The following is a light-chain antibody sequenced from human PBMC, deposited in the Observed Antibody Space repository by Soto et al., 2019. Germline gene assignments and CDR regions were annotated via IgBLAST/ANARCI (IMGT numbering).Light chain of an antibody. CDR1: SSDVGGYNF. J-gene: IGLJ1*01. Sequence: QSALTQPRSVSGSPGQSVTISCTGTSSDVGGYNFVSWYQQCPGKAPKLIIYDVTKRPSGVPDRFSGSKSDTTASLTISGLQPEDEADYYCSAYSDIDTKVFGTGTKVTVL. CDR3: SAYSDIDTKV. CDR2: DVT. V-gene: IGLV2-11*01.